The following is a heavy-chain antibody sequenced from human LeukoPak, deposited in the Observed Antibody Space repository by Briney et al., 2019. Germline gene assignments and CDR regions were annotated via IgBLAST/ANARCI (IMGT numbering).Heavy chain of an antibody. CDR2: ISWNSGSI. CDR3: AKDISRYCSSTSCSPNYFDY. CDR1: GFTFDDYA. D-gene: IGHD2-2*01. V-gene: IGHV3-9*03. Sequence: GGSLRLSCAASGFTFDDYAMHWVRQAPGKGLEWVSGISWNSGSIGYADSVKGRFTISRDNAKNSLYLQMNSLRAEDMALYYCAKDISRYCSSTSCSPNYFDYWGQGTLVTVSS. J-gene: IGHJ4*02.